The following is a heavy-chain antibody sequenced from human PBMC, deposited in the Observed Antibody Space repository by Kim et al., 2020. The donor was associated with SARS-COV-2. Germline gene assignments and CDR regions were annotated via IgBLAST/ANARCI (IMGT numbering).Heavy chain of an antibody. D-gene: IGHD6-19*01. V-gene: IGHV4-4*02. CDR3: ASKPRMGSSGAPWFDP. Sequence: SETLSLTCAVSGGSISSSNWWSWVRQPPGKGLEWIGEIYHSGSTNYNPSLKSRVTISVDKSKNQFSLKLSSVTAADTAVYYCASKPRMGSSGAPWFDPWGQGTLVTVSS. CDR2: IYHSGST. CDR1: GGSISSSNW. J-gene: IGHJ5*02.